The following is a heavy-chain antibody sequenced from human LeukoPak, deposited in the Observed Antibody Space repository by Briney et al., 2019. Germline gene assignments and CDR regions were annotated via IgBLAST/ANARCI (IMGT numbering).Heavy chain of an antibody. Sequence: PGGSLRLSCAASGFTFSTYSMNWVRQAPGKGLEWVSFISGSSSYIYYADPVKGRFTISRDNAKNSLYLQMNSLRAEDTAVYYCARDLSGSYPYWGQGTLVTVSS. CDR3: ARDLSGSYPY. CDR1: GFTFSTYS. J-gene: IGHJ4*02. V-gene: IGHV3-21*01. D-gene: IGHD1-26*01. CDR2: ISGSSSYI.